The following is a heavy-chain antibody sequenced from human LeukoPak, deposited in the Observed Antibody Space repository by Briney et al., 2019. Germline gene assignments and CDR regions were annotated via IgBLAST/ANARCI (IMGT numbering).Heavy chain of an antibody. J-gene: IGHJ3*02. D-gene: IGHD2-2*01. CDR1: GYTFTGYY. Sequence: GASVKVSCKASGYTFTGYYMHWVRQAPGQGLEWMGWINPNSGGTNYAQKFQGRVTMTRDTSISTAYMELSRLRSDDRAVYYCARVRGVWDIVVVPAARDDAFDIWGQGTMVTVSS. CDR2: INPNSGGT. CDR3: ARVRGVWDIVVVPAARDDAFDI. V-gene: IGHV1-2*02.